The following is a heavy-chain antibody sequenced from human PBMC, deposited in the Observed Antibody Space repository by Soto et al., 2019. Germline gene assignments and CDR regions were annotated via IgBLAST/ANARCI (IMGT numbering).Heavy chain of an antibody. V-gene: IGHV3-30*18. Sequence: GGSLRLSCAASGFTFSTYSMNWVRQAPGKGLEWVAVISYDGSNKYYADSVKGRFTISRDNSKNTLYLQMNSLRAEDTAVYYCAKDADGSGSYYFDYWGQGTLVTVSS. CDR2: ISYDGSNK. J-gene: IGHJ4*02. CDR1: GFTFSTYS. D-gene: IGHD3-10*01. CDR3: AKDADGSGSYYFDY.